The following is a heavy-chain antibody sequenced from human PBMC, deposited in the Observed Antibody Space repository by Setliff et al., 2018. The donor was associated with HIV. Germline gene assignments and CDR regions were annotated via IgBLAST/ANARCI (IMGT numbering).Heavy chain of an antibody. V-gene: IGHV1-18*01. CDR1: GYTFSTYG. J-gene: IGHJ4*02. CDR3: PRDLGYCTSTSCYGVFDY. D-gene: IGHD2-2*01. Sequence: ASVKVSCKASGYTFSTYGISWVRQAPGQGLEWMGWISAHNDNTNYAQKVQGRVTMTTDTSTSTAYMVLRSLRSDDTAVYYCPRDLGYCTSTSCYGVFDYWGQGTLVTVSS. CDR2: ISAHNDNT.